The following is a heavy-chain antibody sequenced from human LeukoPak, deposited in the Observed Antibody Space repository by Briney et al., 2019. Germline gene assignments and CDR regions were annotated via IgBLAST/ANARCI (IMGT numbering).Heavy chain of an antibody. CDR1: GFTFSSYA. D-gene: IGHD6-13*01. CDR2: ISYDGSNK. CDR3: ARGGSSWRKPNDY. J-gene: IGHJ4*02. Sequence: PGGSLRLSCAASGFTFSSYAMHWVRQAPGKGLEWVAVISYDGSNKYYADSVKGRFTISRDNSKNTLYLQMNSLRAEDTAVYYCARGGSSWRKPNDYWGQGTLVTVSS. V-gene: IGHV3-30-3*01.